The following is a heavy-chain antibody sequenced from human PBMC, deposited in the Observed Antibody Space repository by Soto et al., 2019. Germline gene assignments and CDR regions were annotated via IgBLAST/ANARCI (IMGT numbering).Heavy chain of an antibody. CDR3: ARRYGGNFDY. CDR1: GGSISSYY. J-gene: IGHJ4*02. Sequence: QVQLQESGPGLVKPSETLSLTCTVSGGSISSYYWSWIRQPPGKGLEWIGYVYYSGSTNYNPSLKSRVTISVDTSKNQFSVKVRSVTAADTAVYYCARRYGGNFDYWGQGTLVTVSS. D-gene: IGHD1-26*01. V-gene: IGHV4-59*01. CDR2: VYYSGST.